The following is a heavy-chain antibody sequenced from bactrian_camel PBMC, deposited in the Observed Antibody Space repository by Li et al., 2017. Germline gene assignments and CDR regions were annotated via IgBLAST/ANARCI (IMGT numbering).Heavy chain of an antibody. V-gene: IGHV3S63*01. Sequence: HVQLVESGGGSVQAGESLRLSCAFDAYTPANVRMAWFRQAPGKEREGVARIATGSGNTYYADSVKGRFTISQDNAKTSLYLQMDNLKPEDTAMYYCAARGPYCYTKLSVRDFTYWGQ. D-gene: IGHD2*01. CDR3: AARGPYCYTKLSVRDFTY. CDR2: IATGSGNT. CDR1: AYTPANVR. J-gene: IGHJ6*01.